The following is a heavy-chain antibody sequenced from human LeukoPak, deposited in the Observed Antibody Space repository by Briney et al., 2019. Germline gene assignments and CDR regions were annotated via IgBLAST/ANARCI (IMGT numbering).Heavy chain of an antibody. Sequence: PSETLSLTCTVSGGSISSSSYYWGWIRQPPGKGLEWIGSIYYSGSTYYNPSLKSRVTISVDTSKNQFSLKLSSVTAADTAVYYCARHSIRTGDYWGQGTLVTVSS. CDR1: GGSISSSSYY. D-gene: IGHD1-14*01. CDR2: IYYSGST. J-gene: IGHJ4*02. CDR3: ARHSIRTGDY. V-gene: IGHV4-39*01.